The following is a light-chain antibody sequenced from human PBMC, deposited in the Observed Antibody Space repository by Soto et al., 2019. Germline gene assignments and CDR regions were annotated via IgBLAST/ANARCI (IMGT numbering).Light chain of an antibody. CDR1: QTISSW. Sequence: DIQMPQSPSTLSGSVGDRVTITCRAGQTISSWLAWYQQKPGKAPKLLIYKASTLKSGVPSRFSGSGSGTEFTLTISSLQPDDFATYYCQHYNSYSEAFGQGTKVDIK. V-gene: IGKV1-5*03. CDR3: QHYNSYSEA. CDR2: KAS. J-gene: IGKJ1*01.